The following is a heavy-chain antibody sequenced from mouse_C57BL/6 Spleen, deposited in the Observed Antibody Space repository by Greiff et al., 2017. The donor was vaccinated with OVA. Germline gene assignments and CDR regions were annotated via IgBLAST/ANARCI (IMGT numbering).Heavy chain of an antibody. Sequence: QVQLKESGAELMKPGASVKLSCKATGYTFTGYWIEWVKQRPGHGLEWIGEILPGSGSTNYNEKFKGKATFTADTSSNTAYMQLSSLTTEDSAIYYCARRDHYYGSSYEYYAMDYWGQGTSVTVSS. CDR2: ILPGSGST. V-gene: IGHV1-9*01. J-gene: IGHJ4*01. CDR3: ARRDHYYGSSYEYYAMDY. D-gene: IGHD1-1*01. CDR1: GYTFTGYW.